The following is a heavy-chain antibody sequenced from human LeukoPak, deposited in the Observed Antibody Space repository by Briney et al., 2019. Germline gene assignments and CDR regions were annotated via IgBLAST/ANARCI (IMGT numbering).Heavy chain of an antibody. CDR1: GFTFSSYE. Sequence: GGSLRLSCVASGFTFSSYEMNWVRQAPGKGLEWVAYIGSNDRTKHYADSVKGRFTISRDNAKNSLYLQMNSLRAEDTAIYYCARVAARLFYFDYWGQGTLATVSS. CDR2: IGSNDRTK. J-gene: IGHJ4*02. CDR3: ARVAARLFYFDY. D-gene: IGHD6-25*01. V-gene: IGHV3-48*03.